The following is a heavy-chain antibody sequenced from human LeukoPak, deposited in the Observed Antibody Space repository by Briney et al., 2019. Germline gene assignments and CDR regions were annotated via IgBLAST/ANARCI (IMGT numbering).Heavy chain of an antibody. CDR1: GGSISSSYW. J-gene: IGHJ3*02. D-gene: IGHD2-21*02. V-gene: IGHV4-4*02. Sequence: PSETLSLTCAVSGGSISSSYWWSWVRQPLGKGLEWIGEVYHSGSTNYSPSLKSRVTLSVDKSKNQFSLRLSPVTAADTAVYYCAGAYCGGDCYSGRTFDIWGQGTMVTASS. CDR2: VYHSGST. CDR3: AGAYCGGDCYSGRTFDI.